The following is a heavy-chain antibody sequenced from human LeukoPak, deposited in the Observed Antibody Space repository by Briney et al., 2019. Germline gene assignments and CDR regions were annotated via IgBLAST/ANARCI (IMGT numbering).Heavy chain of an antibody. J-gene: IGHJ4*02. CDR1: GFTFSSYA. CDR2: ISGSGGST. D-gene: IGHD1-1*01. CDR3: AKGGGRPTDFLDY. V-gene: IGHV3-23*01. Sequence: PGGSLRLSCAASGFTFSSYAMSWVRQAPGKGLEWVSAISGSGGSTYYADSVKGRFTISRDDSKNTLYLQMNSLRAEDTAVYYCAKGGGRPTDFLDYWGQGTLVTVSS.